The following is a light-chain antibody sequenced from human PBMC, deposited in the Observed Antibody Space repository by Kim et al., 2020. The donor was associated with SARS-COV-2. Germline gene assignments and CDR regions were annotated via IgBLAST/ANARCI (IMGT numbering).Light chain of an antibody. CDR2: QDN. CDR1: KLGDKY. CDR3: QAWDSSTGVV. V-gene: IGLV3-1*01. J-gene: IGLJ2*01. Sequence: SPGQTASITCSGDKLGDKYVCWYQQKPGQSPVLVIYQDNKRPSGIPERFSGSNSGNTATLTISGTQAMDEADYYCQAWDSSTGVVFGGGTQLTVL.